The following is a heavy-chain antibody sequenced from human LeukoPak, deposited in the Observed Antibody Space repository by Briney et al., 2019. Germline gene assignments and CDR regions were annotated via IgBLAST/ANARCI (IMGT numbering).Heavy chain of an antibody. CDR1: GGSISGYY. J-gene: IGHJ4*02. D-gene: IGHD6-13*01. V-gene: IGHV4-59*08. Sequence: PSETLSLTCTVSGGSISGYYWSWIRQPPGKGLEWIGYIYYSGSTNYNPSLKSRVTISVDTSKNQFSLKLSSVTAADTAVYYCARSAAGSSSSYFDYWGQGTLVTVSS. CDR3: ARSAAGSSSSYFDY. CDR2: IYYSGST.